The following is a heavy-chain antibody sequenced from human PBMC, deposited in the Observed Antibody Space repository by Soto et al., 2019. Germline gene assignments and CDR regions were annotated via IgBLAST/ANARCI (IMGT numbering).Heavy chain of an antibody. V-gene: IGHV3-33*01. CDR3: ARDGGSGWFDGRSYYYYYGMDV. D-gene: IGHD6-19*01. CDR1: GFTFSSYG. CDR2: IWYDGSNK. Sequence: PGGSLRLSCAASGFTFSSYGMHWVRQAPGKGLEWVAVIWYDGSNKYYADSVKGRFTISRDNSKNTLYLQMNSLRAEDTAVYYCARDGGSGWFDGRSYYYYYGMDVWGQGTTVTVSS. J-gene: IGHJ6*02.